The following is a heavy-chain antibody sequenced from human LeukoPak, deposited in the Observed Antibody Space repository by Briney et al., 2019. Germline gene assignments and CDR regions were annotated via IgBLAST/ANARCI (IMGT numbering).Heavy chain of an antibody. Sequence: ASVKVSCKASGYAFTNNAISWVRQAPGQGLEWMGWISVYNGNTNYAQKLQGRVTMTADTSTTTAYMELRSLRSDDTAVYYCARGYCSSATCRHFDHWAQGALVTVSS. CDR2: ISVYNGNT. CDR3: ARGYCSSATCRHFDH. V-gene: IGHV1-18*01. CDR1: GYAFTNNA. J-gene: IGHJ4*02. D-gene: IGHD2-2*01.